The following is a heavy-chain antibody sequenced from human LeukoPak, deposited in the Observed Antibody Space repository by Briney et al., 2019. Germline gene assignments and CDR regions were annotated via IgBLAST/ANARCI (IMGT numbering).Heavy chain of an antibody. J-gene: IGHJ3*02. Sequence: SETLSLTCAVSGGSISSDVYSWSWIRQPPGRGLEWIGYIYDSGSTNYTPSLKSRVTISVDTSKNQFSLKLSSVTAADTAVYYCARHIWGIAAADTDAFDIWGQGTMVTVSS. D-gene: IGHD6-13*01. CDR1: GGSISSDVYS. V-gene: IGHV4-61*08. CDR3: ARHIWGIAAADTDAFDI. CDR2: IYDSGST.